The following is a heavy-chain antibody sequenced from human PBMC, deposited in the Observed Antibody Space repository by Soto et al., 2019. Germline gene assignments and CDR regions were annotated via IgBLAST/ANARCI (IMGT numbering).Heavy chain of an antibody. CDR1: GFTFSSYG. J-gene: IGHJ4*02. V-gene: IGHV3-30*03. Sequence: QVQLVESGGGVVQPGRSLRLSCAASGFTFSSYGMHWVRQAPGKGLEWVALISFDGSNTYYADFVKGRFTISRDNSQNTLYLQMHSLRAEDTSLYYCGAGQFFSDYWGQGALVTVSS. CDR3: GAGQFFSDY. CDR2: ISFDGSNT. D-gene: IGHD6-19*01.